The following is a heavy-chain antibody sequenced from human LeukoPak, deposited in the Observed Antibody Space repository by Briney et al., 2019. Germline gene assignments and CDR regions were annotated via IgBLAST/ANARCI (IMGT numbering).Heavy chain of an antibody. CDR1: GFTFSSYA. D-gene: IGHD1-26*01. J-gene: IGHJ4*02. CDR3: ARGRISGSYFAY. V-gene: IGHV3-30-3*01. CDR2: ISYDGSNK. Sequence: GGSLRLSCAASGFTFSSYAMHWVRQAPGKGLEWVVVISYDGSNKYYADSVKGRFTISRDNSKNTLYLQMNSLRAEDTAVYYCARGRISGSYFAYWGQGTLVTVSS.